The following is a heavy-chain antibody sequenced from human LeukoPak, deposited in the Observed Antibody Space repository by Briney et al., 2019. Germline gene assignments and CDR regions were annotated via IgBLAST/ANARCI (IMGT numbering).Heavy chain of an antibody. V-gene: IGHV4-59*01. CDR3: AKAMSSAWNFDL. J-gene: IGHJ2*01. CDR2: ISDSGST. CDR1: GDSISTYS. D-gene: IGHD3-10*01. Sequence: SETLSLTCTVSGDSISTYSWIWIRQPPGKGLECIGYISDSGSTNFNPSLQSRVTMSVATSKNQFSLKLNSVTAADTAVYYCAKAMSSAWNFDLWGRGTLVTVSS.